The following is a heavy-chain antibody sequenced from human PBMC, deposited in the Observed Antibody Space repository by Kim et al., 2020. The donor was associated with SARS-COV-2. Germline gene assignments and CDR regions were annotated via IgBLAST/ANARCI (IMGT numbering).Heavy chain of an antibody. CDR3: ARDPHYYYGSGSYFGYFDY. D-gene: IGHD3-10*01. Sequence: GGSLRLSCAASGFTFSSYAMHWVRQAPGKGLEWVAVISYDGSNKYYADSVKGRFTISRDNSKNTLYLQMNSLRAEDTAVYYCARDPHYYYGSGSYFGYFDYWGQGTLVTVSS. J-gene: IGHJ4*02. V-gene: IGHV3-30-3*01. CDR1: GFTFSSYA. CDR2: ISYDGSNK.